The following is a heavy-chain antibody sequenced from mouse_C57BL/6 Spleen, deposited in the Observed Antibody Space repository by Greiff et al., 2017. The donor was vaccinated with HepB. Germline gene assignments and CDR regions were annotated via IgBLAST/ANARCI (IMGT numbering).Heavy chain of an antibody. V-gene: IGHV1-64*01. D-gene: IGHD4-1*01. Sequence: QVQLQQSGAELVKPGASVKLSCKASGYTFTSYWMHWVKQRPGQGLEWIGMIHPNSGSTNYNEKFKSKATLTVDKSSSTAYMQLSSLTSEDSAVYYCARWDELSFAYWGQGTLVTVSA. CDR3: ARWDELSFAY. CDR2: IHPNSGST. CDR1: GYTFTSYW. J-gene: IGHJ3*01.